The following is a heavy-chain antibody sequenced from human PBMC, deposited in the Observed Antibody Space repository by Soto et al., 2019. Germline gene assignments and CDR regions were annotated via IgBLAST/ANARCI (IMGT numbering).Heavy chain of an antibody. Sequence: EVQLLESGGGLVQPGGSLRLSCAASGFTFSSYAMSWVRQAPGKGLEWVSAISGSAGSTYYADSVKGRFTISRDNSKNTLYRQMSSLRAEDTAVFYCTKDLWPYLPAGGEFDSWGQGTMVTVSS. CDR2: ISGSAGST. J-gene: IGHJ4*02. D-gene: IGHD3-16*01. V-gene: IGHV3-23*01. CDR3: TKDLWPYLPAGGEFDS. CDR1: GFTFSSYA.